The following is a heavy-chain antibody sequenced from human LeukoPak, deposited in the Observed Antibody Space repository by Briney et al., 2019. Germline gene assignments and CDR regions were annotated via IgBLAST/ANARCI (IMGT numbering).Heavy chain of an antibody. J-gene: IGHJ4*02. CDR2: IYPGDSDT. CDR3: ARRITMVRGVYYFDY. D-gene: IGHD3-10*01. CDR1: GYSFTSYW. V-gene: IGHV5-51*01. Sequence: GESLKISCKGSGYSFTSYWIGWVRQMPGKGPEWMGIIYPGDSDTRYSPSFQGQVTISADKSISTAYLQWSSLKASDTAMYYCARRITMVRGVYYFDYWGQGTLVTVSS.